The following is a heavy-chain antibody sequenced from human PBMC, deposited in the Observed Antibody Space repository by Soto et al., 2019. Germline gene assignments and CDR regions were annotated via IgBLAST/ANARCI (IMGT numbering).Heavy chain of an antibody. CDR3: AKRIAVAGIYYYGMDL. D-gene: IGHD6-19*01. J-gene: IGHJ6*02. V-gene: IGHV3-30*18. CDR2: ISYDGSNK. Sequence: HVQLVESGGGVVQPGRSLRLSCAASGFTFSNYVMHWVRQAPGKGLEWVAVISYDGSNKYYADSVKGRFTISRDNSKNTLYLQMSSLRPEDTAIYYCAKRIAVAGIYYYGMDLWGQGTTVTVSS. CDR1: GFTFSNYV.